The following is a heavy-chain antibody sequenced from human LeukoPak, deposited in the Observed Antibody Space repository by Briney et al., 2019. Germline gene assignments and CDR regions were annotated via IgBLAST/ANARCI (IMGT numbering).Heavy chain of an antibody. CDR3: ATKRRSTAIAEY. CDR1: GGSISSGSYY. J-gene: IGHJ4*02. V-gene: IGHV4-61*02. Sequence: PSETLSLTCTVSGGSISSGSYYWSWIRQPAGKGLEWIGRIYTSGSTNYNPSLKSRVAISIGTSRTQFSLTLSSVTAADTAVYFCATKRRSTAIAEYWGPGMLVTVSS. D-gene: IGHD5-18*01. CDR2: IYTSGST.